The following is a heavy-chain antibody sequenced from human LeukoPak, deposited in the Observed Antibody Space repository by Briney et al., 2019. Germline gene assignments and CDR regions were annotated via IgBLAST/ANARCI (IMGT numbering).Heavy chain of an antibody. CDR2: ISSSSSYI. CDR1: GFTFSSYS. CDR3: ARDRNTDFWSGYYTNYFDY. V-gene: IGHV3-21*01. Sequence: PGGSLRLSCAASGFTFSSYSMNWVRQAPGKGLEWVSFISSSSSYIYYADSVKGRFTISRDNAKKSLHLQMNSLRAEDTAVYYCARDRNTDFWSGYYTNYFDYWGQGTLVTVSS. D-gene: IGHD3-3*01. J-gene: IGHJ4*02.